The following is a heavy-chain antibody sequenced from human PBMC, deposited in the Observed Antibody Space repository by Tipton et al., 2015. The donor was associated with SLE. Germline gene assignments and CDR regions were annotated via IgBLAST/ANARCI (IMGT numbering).Heavy chain of an antibody. CDR2: IYYSGGT. CDR3: TRSMRGFSSGWYLDY. D-gene: IGHD6-19*01. Sequence: TLSLTCAVYGGSFSGYYWGWIRQPPGKGLEWIGTIYYSGGTFYNPSLKSRVTISVDTSKSQFSLKLTSVTAADTAMYYCTRSMRGFSSGWYLDYWGQGTLVTVSS. J-gene: IGHJ4*02. CDR1: GGSFSGYY. V-gene: IGHV4-34*01.